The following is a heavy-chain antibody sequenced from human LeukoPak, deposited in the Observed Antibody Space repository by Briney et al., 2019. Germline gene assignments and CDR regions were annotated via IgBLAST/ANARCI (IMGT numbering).Heavy chain of an antibody. J-gene: IGHJ4*02. V-gene: IGHV4-39*01. CDR2: VYYSGST. CDR1: GVSVSASFYY. D-gene: IGHD6-13*01. Sequence: SETLSLTCTVSGVSVSASFYYWGWIRQSPEKGLEWIANVYYSGSTYYNPSLKSRVTISVDTSKNQFSLKLSSVTAADTAVYYCARRFDAAGTEFDYWGQGTLVTVSS. CDR3: ARRFDAAGTEFDY.